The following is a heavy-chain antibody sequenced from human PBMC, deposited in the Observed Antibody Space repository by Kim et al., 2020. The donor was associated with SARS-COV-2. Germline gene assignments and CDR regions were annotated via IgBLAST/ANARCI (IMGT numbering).Heavy chain of an antibody. Sequence: ASVKVSCKASGYTFTSYGISWVRQAPGQGLEWMGWISAYNGNTNYAQKIQGRVTMTTDTSTSTAYMELRSLRSDDTAVYYCARVSPMVQGVMQDREYYFDYWGQGTLVTVSS. CDR2: ISAYNGNT. V-gene: IGHV1-18*01. CDR1: GYTFTSYG. CDR3: ARVSPMVQGVMQDREYYFDY. J-gene: IGHJ4*02. D-gene: IGHD3-10*01.